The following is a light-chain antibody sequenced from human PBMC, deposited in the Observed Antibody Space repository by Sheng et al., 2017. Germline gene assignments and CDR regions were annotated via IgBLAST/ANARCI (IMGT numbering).Light chain of an antibody. CDR2: EVS. V-gene: IGLV2-8*01. CDR3: ASHAGSNIVI. J-gene: IGLJ2*01. Sequence: QSALTQPPSASGSPGQSVTISCTGDRSDVGASDYVSWYQQHPGKAPKLMIYEVSKRPSGVPDRFSGSKSGYTASLTVSGLQAEDEAHYYCASHAGSNIVIFGGGTKLTVL. CDR1: RSDVGASDY.